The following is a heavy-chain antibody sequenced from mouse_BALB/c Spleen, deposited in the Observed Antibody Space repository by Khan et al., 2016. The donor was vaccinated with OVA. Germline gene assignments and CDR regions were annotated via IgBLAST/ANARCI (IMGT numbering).Heavy chain of an antibody. CDR1: GYTFTNYW. CDR3: ARSAYYGNYFDS. J-gene: IGHJ2*01. D-gene: IGHD2-10*01. CDR2: IYPGDGRT. V-gene: IGHV1S81*02. Sequence: VQLQQSGAELVNPGTSVKLSCKASGYTFTNYWVHWVRQRPGQGLEWIGEIYPGDGRTIYTEKFKNKPSLTVDRSSSTAYMQLSSLTSEDSAVYYCARSAYYGNYFDSWGQGTTLTVSS.